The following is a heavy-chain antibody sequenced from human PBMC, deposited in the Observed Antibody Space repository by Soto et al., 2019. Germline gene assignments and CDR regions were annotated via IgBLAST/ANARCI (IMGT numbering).Heavy chain of an antibody. CDR1: VFTPTTTL. CDR2: IWYDGSNK. Sequence: WGSRRLSYAGSVFTPTTTLLSWFRQAPGKGLEWVAVIWYDGSNKYYADSVKGRFTISRDNSKNTLYLQMNSLRAEDTAVYYCARDRLGIAAAGRYFDFWGQGTLVTVSS. J-gene: IGHJ4*02. V-gene: IGHV3-33*07. D-gene: IGHD6-13*01. CDR3: ARDRLGIAAAGRYFDF.